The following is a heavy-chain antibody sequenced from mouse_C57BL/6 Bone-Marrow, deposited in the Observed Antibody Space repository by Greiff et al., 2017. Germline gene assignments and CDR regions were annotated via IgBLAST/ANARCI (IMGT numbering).Heavy chain of an antibody. J-gene: IGHJ3*01. CDR3: TTSDGYYWFAY. D-gene: IGHD2-3*01. CDR2: IVPEDGDT. V-gene: IGHV14-1*01. Sequence: VQLQQSGAELVRPGASVTLSCTASGFNIKDYYMHWVKQRPEQGLEWIGRIVPEDGDTESAPKFQGKTTLTADTSSNTAYLQLSSLTSEDTAVYYCTTSDGYYWFAYWGQGTLVTVSA. CDR1: GFNIKDYY.